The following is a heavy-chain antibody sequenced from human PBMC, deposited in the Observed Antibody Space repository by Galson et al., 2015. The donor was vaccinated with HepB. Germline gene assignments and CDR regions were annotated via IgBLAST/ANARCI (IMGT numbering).Heavy chain of an antibody. Sequence: SVKVSCKASEDTFTSYYLHWVRQAPGQGLEWMGVINPSGGSTIYAQNFQGRVTMTRDTFTSTVYMELRSLRSEDTAMYYCARDLLGRTGFGYWGQGALVTVSS. D-gene: IGHD2-8*02. V-gene: IGHV1-46*01. CDR2: INPSGGST. CDR1: EDTFTSYY. CDR3: ARDLLGRTGFGY. J-gene: IGHJ4*02.